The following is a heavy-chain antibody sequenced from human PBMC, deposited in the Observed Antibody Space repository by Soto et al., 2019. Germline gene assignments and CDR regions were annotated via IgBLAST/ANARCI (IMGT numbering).Heavy chain of an antibody. CDR1: GGPFSSYA. V-gene: IGHV1-69*13. J-gene: IGHJ6*02. CDR2: IIPIFGTA. CDR3: ARDRYDFWSGYNEYYYYGMDV. D-gene: IGHD3-3*01. Sequence: GASVKVSCKASGGPFSSYAISWVRQAPGQGLEWMGGIIPIFGTANYAQKFQGRVTITADESTSTAYMELSSLRSEDTAVYYCARDRYDFWSGYNEYYYYGMDVWGQGTTVTVSS.